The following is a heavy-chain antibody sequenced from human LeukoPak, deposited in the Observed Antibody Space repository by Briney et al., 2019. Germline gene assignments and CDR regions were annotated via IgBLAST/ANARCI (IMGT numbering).Heavy chain of an antibody. D-gene: IGHD3-16*01. CDR2: IIPILGIA. CDR3: ARDIRGGVWDY. Sequence: VASVKVSCKASGGTFSSYAISWVRQAPGQGLEWMGRIIPILGIANYAQKFQGRVTITADKSTSTAYMELSSLRSEDTAVYYCARDIRGGVWDYWGQGTLVTVSS. J-gene: IGHJ4*02. V-gene: IGHV1-69*04. CDR1: GGTFSSYA.